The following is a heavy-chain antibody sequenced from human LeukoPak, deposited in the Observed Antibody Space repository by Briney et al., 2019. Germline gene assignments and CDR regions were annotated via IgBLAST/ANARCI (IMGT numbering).Heavy chain of an antibody. D-gene: IGHD1-26*01. Sequence: GGSLRLSCAASGFTFSSYAMSWVRQAPGKGLEWVSAISGSGGSTYYADSVKGRFTISRDNSKDTLYLQMNNLGAEDTAVYYCAKDLELAPFDYWGQGTLVTVSS. V-gene: IGHV3-23*01. CDR1: GFTFSSYA. J-gene: IGHJ4*02. CDR2: ISGSGGST. CDR3: AKDLELAPFDY.